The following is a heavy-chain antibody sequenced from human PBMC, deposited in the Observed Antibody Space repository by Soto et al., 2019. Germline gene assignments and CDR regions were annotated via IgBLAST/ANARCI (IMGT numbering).Heavy chain of an antibody. CDR1: GYTFASYG. J-gene: IGHJ4*02. V-gene: IGHV1-18*01. Sequence: GASVKVSCKASGYTFASYGISWVRQAPGQGLEWMGWISAYNGNTNYAQKLQGRVTMTTDTSTSTAYMELRSLRSDDTAVYYCARDGRDIVLVPAAMTFDYWGQGTLVTVS. D-gene: IGHD2-2*01. CDR3: ARDGRDIVLVPAAMTFDY. CDR2: ISAYNGNT.